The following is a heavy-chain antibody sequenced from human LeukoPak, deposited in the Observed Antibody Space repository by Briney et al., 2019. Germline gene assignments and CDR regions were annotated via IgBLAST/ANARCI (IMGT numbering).Heavy chain of an antibody. D-gene: IGHD3-10*01. Sequence: SVKVSCKASGGTFSSYAISRVRQAPRQGLEWMGRIIPILGIANYAQKFQGRVTITADQSTSTAYMELSSLRSEDTAVYYCARDLAYYYGSGSENDSWGQGNLVTVSS. CDR1: GGTFSSYA. CDR2: IIPILGIA. J-gene: IGHJ4*02. V-gene: IGHV1-69*04. CDR3: ARDLAYYYGSGSENDS.